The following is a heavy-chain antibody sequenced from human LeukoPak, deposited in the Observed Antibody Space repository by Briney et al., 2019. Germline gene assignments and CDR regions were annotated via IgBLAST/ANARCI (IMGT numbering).Heavy chain of an antibody. V-gene: IGHV3-23*01. CDR2: ISGSGGST. CDR1: GFTFSSYA. D-gene: IGHD2-2*01. CDR3: ASVPAAISWYFDL. J-gene: IGHJ2*01. Sequence: GGSLRLSCAASGFTFSSYAMSWVGQAPGKGLEWVSAISGSGGSTYYADSVKGRFTISRDNSKNTLYLQMNSLRAEDTAVYYCASVPAAISWYFDLWGRGTLVTVSS.